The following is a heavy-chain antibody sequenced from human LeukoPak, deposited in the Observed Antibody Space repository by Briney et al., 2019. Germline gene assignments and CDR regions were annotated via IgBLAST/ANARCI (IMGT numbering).Heavy chain of an antibody. CDR2: ISSSSSYI. J-gene: IGHJ4*02. D-gene: IGHD4-17*01. V-gene: IGHV3-21*01. CDR1: GFTFSSYW. CDR3: ARGGYGPYQDIDY. Sequence: GGSLRLSCAASGFTFSSYWMSWVRQAPGKGLEWVSSISSSSSYIYYADSVKGRFTISRDNAKNSLYLQMNSLRAEDTAVYYCARGGYGPYQDIDYWGQGTLVTVSS.